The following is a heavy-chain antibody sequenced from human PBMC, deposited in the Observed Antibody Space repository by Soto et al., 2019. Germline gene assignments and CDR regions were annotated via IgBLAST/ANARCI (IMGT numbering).Heavy chain of an antibody. CDR1: GFTVSSKY. D-gene: IGHD2-15*01. CDR3: TRDDVRCSGGRCYGEPMDV. J-gene: IGHJ6*04. V-gene: IGHV3-66*01. Sequence: EVQLVESGGGLVQPGGSLRLSCAASGFTVSSKYMSWVRQAPGKGLEWVSLIQSGGSTYYAGSVKGRFTISRDNSGNTLFLQMNSLGVEDTAVYYCTRDDVRCSGGRCYGEPMDVWGKGTTVTVSA. CDR2: IQSGGST.